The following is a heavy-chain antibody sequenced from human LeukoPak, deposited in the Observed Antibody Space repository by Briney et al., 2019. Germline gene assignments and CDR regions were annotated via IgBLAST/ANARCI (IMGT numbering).Heavy chain of an antibody. CDR2: ISPNSGGT. Sequence: ASVKVSCKASGYTFTGYYMHWVRQAPGQGLEWMGWISPNSGGTNYAQKFQGRVTMTRDTSISTAYMELSRLRSDDTAVYYCARSQRITMVRGVIIYDYWGQGTLVTVSS. CDR1: GYTFTGYY. D-gene: IGHD3-10*01. J-gene: IGHJ4*02. V-gene: IGHV1-2*02. CDR3: ARSQRITMVRGVIIYDY.